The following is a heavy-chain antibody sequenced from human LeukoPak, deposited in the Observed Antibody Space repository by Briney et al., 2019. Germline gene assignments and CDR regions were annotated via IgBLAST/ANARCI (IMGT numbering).Heavy chain of an antibody. CDR3: ARDNVHGGTFDY. D-gene: IGHD4-23*01. Sequence: GASVKVSCKASGGTFSSYAISWVRQAPGQGLEWMGGIIPIFGTANYAQKFQGRVTITADESTSTAYMELSSLRCEDTAVYYCARDNVHGGTFDYWGQGTLVTVSS. J-gene: IGHJ4*02. CDR1: GGTFSSYA. CDR2: IIPIFGTA. V-gene: IGHV1-69*13.